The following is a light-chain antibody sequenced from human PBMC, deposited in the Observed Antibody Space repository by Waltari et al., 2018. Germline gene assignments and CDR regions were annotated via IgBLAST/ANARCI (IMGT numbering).Light chain of an antibody. Sequence: EIVLTQSPGPLSLSPGERATLSCRASQSVSRSLAWYQQKPGQAPRLLIYGASSRATGVPDRFSGSGSGTDFSLTISRLEPEDFAVYYCQKYVSLPATFGQGTKVEIK. J-gene: IGKJ1*01. CDR1: QSVSRS. CDR2: GAS. V-gene: IGKV3-20*01. CDR3: QKYVSLPAT.